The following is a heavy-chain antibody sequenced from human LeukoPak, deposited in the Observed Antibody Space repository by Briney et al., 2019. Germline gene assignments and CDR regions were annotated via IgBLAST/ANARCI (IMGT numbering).Heavy chain of an antibody. V-gene: IGHV4-30-2*01. J-gene: IGHJ4*02. CDR3: ASEKVPEYYFDY. CDR1: GGSISSGGYS. Sequence: PSETLSLTCAVSGGSISSGGYSWSWIRQPPGKGLEWIGYIYHSGSTYYNPSLKSRVTISVDRSKNQFSLKLSSVTAADTAVYYCASEKVPEYYFDYWGQGTLVTVSS. CDR2: IYHSGST.